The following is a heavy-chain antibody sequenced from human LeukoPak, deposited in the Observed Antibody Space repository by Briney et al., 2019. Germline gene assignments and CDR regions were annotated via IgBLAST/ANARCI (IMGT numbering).Heavy chain of an antibody. CDR2: IYPGDSDT. CDR1: GYRFTTNW. CDR3: ARHLTGGPDY. V-gene: IGHV5-51*01. J-gene: IGHJ4*02. Sequence: GEFLKISCKGSGYRFTTNWIGWVRQMPGKGLEWMGIIYPGDSDTRYSPSFQGQVTISVDKSISTAYLRWSSLKASDTAMYYCARHLTGGPDYWGQGTLVTVSS. D-gene: IGHD7-27*01.